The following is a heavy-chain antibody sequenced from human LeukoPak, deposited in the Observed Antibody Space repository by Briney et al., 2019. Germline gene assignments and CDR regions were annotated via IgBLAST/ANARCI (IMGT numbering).Heavy chain of an antibody. CDR2: TKPDGSAE. CDR3: ARDGGVNSNFDY. Sequence: GGPLRLSCAPSGFTFRNYCMGWVRQAPGKGLEGVANTKPDGSAEYYVDCVRGLVTTSRDNANNLLYLQMNRLRAEDTADYCGARDGGVNSNFDYWGQGTLVSVSS. CDR1: GFTFRNYC. V-gene: IGHV3-7*01. D-gene: IGHD2-8*02. J-gene: IGHJ4*02.